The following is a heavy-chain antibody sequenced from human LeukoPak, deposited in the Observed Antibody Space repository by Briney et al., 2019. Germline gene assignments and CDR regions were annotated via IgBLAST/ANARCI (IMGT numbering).Heavy chain of an antibody. CDR1: GYSFTSYW. J-gene: IGHJ4*02. CDR3: ARLRGNYFDY. V-gene: IGHV5-51*01. Sequence: GESLKISRKGSGYSFTSYWIGWVRQMPGKALEWMGIIYPGDSDITYSPSFQGQVTISADKSISTAYLQWSSLKASDTAIYYCARLRGNYFDYWGQGALVTVSS. D-gene: IGHD3-16*01. CDR2: IYPGDSDI.